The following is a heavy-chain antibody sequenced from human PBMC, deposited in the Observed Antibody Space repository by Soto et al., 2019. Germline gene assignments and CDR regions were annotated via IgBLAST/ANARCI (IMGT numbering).Heavy chain of an antibody. V-gene: IGHV3-33*01. CDR1: GFTFSSYG. Sequence: GGSLRLSCAASGFTFSSYGMHWVRQAPGKGLEWVAVMWYDGSNKYYADSVKGRFTISRDNSKNTLYLQMNSLRAEDTAVYYCARDRRTAHINWFDPWGQGTLVTVSS. D-gene: IGHD6-25*01. CDR2: MWYDGSNK. J-gene: IGHJ5*02. CDR3: ARDRRTAHINWFDP.